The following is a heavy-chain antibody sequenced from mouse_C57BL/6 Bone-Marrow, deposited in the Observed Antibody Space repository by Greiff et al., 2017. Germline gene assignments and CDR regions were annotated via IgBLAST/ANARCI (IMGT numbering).Heavy chain of an antibody. CDR1: GYTFTSYW. D-gene: IGHD1-1*01. CDR2: IHPNSGST. V-gene: IGHV1-64*01. Sequence: QVQLQQPGAELVKPGASVKLSCKASGYTFTSYWMHWVKQRPGQGLEWIGMIHPNSGSTNYNEKVKSKATLTVDKSYSTAYMQLTSLTSEDSAVLYYERRGNEDSSSYAMDYWGQGTSVTVSS. CDR3: ERRGNEDSSSYAMDY. J-gene: IGHJ4*01.